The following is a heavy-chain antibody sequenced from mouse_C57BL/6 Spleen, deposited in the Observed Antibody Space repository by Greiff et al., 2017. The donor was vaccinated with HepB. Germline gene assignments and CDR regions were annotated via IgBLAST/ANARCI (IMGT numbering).Heavy chain of an antibody. CDR1: GYAFSSSW. V-gene: IGHV1-82*01. CDR3: AREGDGGAWFAY. J-gene: IGHJ3*01. CDR2: IYPGDGDT. Sequence: VQLQQSGPELVKPGASVKISCKASGYAFSSSWMNWVKQRPGKGLEWIGRIYPGDGDTNYNGKFKGKATLTADKFSSTAYIQLSSLTSEDSAVYFCAREGDGGAWFAYWGQGTLVTVSA.